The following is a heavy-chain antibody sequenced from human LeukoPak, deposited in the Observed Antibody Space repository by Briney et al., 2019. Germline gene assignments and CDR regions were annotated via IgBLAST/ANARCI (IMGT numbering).Heavy chain of an antibody. V-gene: IGHV4-59*11. CDR1: GGSISGHY. CDR3: VRVVTGSVDY. D-gene: IGHD3-10*01. Sequence: SETLSLNCTVSGGSISGHYWGWIRQPPGKGLEWIGYIYYTGDTNYIPSFESRVTISVDTSKNQFSLKLGSVTAADTAIYYCVRVVTGSVDYWGQGTLVTVSS. CDR2: IYYTGDT. J-gene: IGHJ4*02.